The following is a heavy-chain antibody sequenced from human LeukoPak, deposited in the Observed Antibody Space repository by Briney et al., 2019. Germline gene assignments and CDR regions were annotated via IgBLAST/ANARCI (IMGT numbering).Heavy chain of an antibody. CDR1: GYTFTGYY. CDR2: INPNSGGT. Sequence: ASVKVSCKASGYTFTGYYMHWVRQAPGQGREGMGWINPNSGGTNYTQNFRGRVTITRDTSISTAYMVLSRLRYDDTAVYYCARARSIYKNIVVVPPASSLPFGYWGQGTLVTVSS. D-gene: IGHD2-2*01. CDR3: ARARSIYKNIVVVPPASSLPFGY. J-gene: IGHJ4*02. V-gene: IGHV1-2*02.